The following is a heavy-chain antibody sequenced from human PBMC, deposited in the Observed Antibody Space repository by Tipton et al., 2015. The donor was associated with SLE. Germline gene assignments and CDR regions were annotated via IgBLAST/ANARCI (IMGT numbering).Heavy chain of an antibody. Sequence: TLSLTCTVSGGSINNFYWSWIRQPPGKGLEWIGRIYTSGSTNYNPSLKSRVTISVDTSKNQFSLKLSSVTAADTAVYYCARDRQGLGRYFDYWGQGTLVTVSS. CDR2: IYTSGST. D-gene: IGHD1-26*01. CDR3: ARDRQGLGRYFDY. V-gene: IGHV4-4*08. J-gene: IGHJ4*02. CDR1: GGSINNFY.